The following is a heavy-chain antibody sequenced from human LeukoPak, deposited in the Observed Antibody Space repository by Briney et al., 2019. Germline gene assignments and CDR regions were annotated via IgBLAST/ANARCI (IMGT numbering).Heavy chain of an antibody. D-gene: IGHD5-18*01. J-gene: IGHJ5*02. CDR2: IYYSGST. CDR3: ARHRNSYGYSWFDH. CDR1: GGSISSYY. Sequence: SETLSLTCTVSGGSISSYYWSWIRQPPGKGLEWIGYIYYSGSTNYNPSLKSRVTISVDTSKNQFSLKLSSVTAADTAVYYCARHRNSYGYSWFDHWGQGTLVTVSS. V-gene: IGHV4-59*08.